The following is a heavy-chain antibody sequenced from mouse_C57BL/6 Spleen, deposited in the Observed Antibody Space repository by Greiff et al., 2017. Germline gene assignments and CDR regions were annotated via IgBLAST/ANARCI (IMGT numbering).Heavy chain of an antibody. Sequence: VQLQQPGAELVKPGASVKMSCKASGYTFTSYWITWVKQRPGQGLEWIGDIYPGSGSTNYNEKFMSKATLTVDTSSSTAYMQLSSLTSEDSAVYYCARVPDGYSIDYWGQGTTLTVSS. CDR3: ARVPDGYSIDY. V-gene: IGHV1-55*01. J-gene: IGHJ2*01. CDR2: IYPGSGST. D-gene: IGHD2-3*01. CDR1: GYTFTSYW.